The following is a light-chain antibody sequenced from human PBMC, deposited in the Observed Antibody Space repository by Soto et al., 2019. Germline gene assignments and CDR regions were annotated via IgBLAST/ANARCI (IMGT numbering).Light chain of an antibody. J-gene: IGLJ3*02. Sequence: QSALTQPASVSVSPGQSITISCTGTSSDLGDYNSVSWYQHHPGKAPKLMIYDVSHRPSGVSNRFSGSKSGNTASLTISGLQTEDEVDYYCSSYTTVRTLVFGEGTRLTVL. CDR2: DVS. CDR3: SSYTTVRTLV. CDR1: SSDLGDYNS. V-gene: IGLV2-14*01.